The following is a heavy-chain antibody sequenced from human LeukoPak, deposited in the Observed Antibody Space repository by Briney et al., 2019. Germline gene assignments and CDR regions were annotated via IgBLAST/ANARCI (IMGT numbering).Heavy chain of an antibody. CDR3: ARQRAAIWGFDY. CDR1: GGSISNYY. V-gene: IGHV4-59*01. D-gene: IGHD3-16*01. J-gene: IGHJ4*02. Sequence: PSETLSLTCTVAGGSISNYYWSWIRQPPGKGLEWIGYIYYRGTTYYNPSFKSRVTISVDTSKNQFSLKLSSVTTADTAVYYCARQRAAIWGFDYWGRGTLVTVSS. CDR2: IYYRGTT.